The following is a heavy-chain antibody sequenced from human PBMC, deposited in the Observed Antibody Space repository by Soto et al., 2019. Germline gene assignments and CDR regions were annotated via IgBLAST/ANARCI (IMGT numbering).Heavy chain of an antibody. CDR1: GFTFSSFA. CDR2: VRGNGDPP. J-gene: IGHJ4*01. D-gene: IGHD5-12*01. V-gene: IGHV3-64D*06. Sequence: GGSLRLSCAASGFTFSSFALHWVRQAPRKGLEYISGVRGNGDPPFYADSVKGRFTISRDNSQKTFYLQMTALNVDDTAVYYCVKSRGGNNFDFFDWGHGTLVTVSS. CDR3: VKSRGGNNFDFFD.